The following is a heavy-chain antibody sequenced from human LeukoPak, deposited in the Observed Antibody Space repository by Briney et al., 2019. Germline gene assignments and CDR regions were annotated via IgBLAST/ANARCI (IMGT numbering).Heavy chain of an antibody. CDR3: TRYINDHFDY. J-gene: IGHJ4*02. CDR1: GFTFGGYG. Sequence: GRSLRLSCAGSGFTFGGYGMHWFRQTPGKGLEWVAVIAYDGSRAFYADSVKGRFTISRDNSKNTMSVQMDDLRAEDTAVYYCTRYINDHFDYWGQGTLVTVSS. V-gene: IGHV3-33*01. CDR2: IAYDGSRA.